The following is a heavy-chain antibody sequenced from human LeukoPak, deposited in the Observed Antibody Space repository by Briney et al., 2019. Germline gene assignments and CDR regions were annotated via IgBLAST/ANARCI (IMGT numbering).Heavy chain of an antibody. CDR3: AKDYYDYVWGSSGAFDI. J-gene: IGHJ3*02. CDR2: ISYDGSNK. Sequence: GGSLRLSCAASGFTFSSYGMHWVRQAPGKGLEWVAVISYDGSNKYYADSVKGRFTISRDNSKNTLYLQMNSLRAEDTAVYYCAKDYYDYVWGSSGAFDIWGQGTMVTVSS. CDR1: GFTFSSYG. V-gene: IGHV3-30*18. D-gene: IGHD3-16*01.